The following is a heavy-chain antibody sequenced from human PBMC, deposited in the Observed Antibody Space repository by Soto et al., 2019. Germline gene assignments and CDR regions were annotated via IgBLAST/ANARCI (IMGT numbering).Heavy chain of an antibody. Sequence: SETLSLTCAVSGGSISSGGYSWIWIRQPPGKGLEWIGYIYHSGSTYYNPSLKSRVTISVDRSKNQFSLKLSFVTAADTAVYYCARVGASHSSSWGRRWFDPWGQGTLVTVSS. D-gene: IGHD6-13*01. CDR2: IYHSGST. V-gene: IGHV4-30-2*01. CDR1: GGSISSGGYS. CDR3: ARVGASHSSSWGRRWFDP. J-gene: IGHJ5*02.